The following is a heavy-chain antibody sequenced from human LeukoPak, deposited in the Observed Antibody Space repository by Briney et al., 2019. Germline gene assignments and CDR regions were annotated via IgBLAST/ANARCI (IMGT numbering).Heavy chain of an antibody. J-gene: IGHJ4*02. CDR2: ITGDGTRT. D-gene: IGHD1-14*01. CDR1: GFTFSSCA. CDR3: ASRPRADMGPLDY. V-gene: IGHV3-23*01. Sequence: GGSLRLSCAASGFTFSSCAMTWVRQAPGKGLEWVASITGDGTRTYYTDSVKGRFTISRDNSKNTLYLQMNSLRADVTAIYYCASRPRADMGPLDYWGKVALVTVST.